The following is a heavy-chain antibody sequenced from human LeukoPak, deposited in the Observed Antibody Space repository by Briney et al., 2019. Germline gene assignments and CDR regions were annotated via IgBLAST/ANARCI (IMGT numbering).Heavy chain of an antibody. V-gene: IGHV1-8*03. CDR2: INLNSGNT. Sequence: GASVKVSCTASGYTFTRYDINWVRQATGQGLEWMGWINLNSGNTGYAQKFQGRVTITRDTSIRTAYMELRSLRSDDTAVYYCARAAARPGDNWFDPWGQGTLVTVSS. J-gene: IGHJ5*02. CDR3: ARAAARPGDNWFDP. D-gene: IGHD6-6*01. CDR1: GYTFTRYD.